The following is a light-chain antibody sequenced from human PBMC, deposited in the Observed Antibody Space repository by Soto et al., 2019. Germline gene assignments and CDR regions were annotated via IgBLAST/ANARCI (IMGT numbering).Light chain of an antibody. CDR2: YDS. J-gene: IGLJ2*01. Sequence: SYELTQPPSVSVAPGKTARITCGGTNIGSKSVHWYQQKPGQAPVLVIYYDSDRPSGIPERFSGSHSGNTATLTISRVEAGDEADYYCQVWDSSSDPNVVFGGGTKLTVL. CDR1: NIGSKS. V-gene: IGLV3-21*04. CDR3: QVWDSSSDPNVV.